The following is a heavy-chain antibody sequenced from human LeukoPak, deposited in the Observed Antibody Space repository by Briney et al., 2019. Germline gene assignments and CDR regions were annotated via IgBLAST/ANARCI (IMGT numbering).Heavy chain of an antibody. J-gene: IGHJ4*02. CDR3: ARDSAMVTG. Sequence: GGPLRLSCAASGFTFDDYAMHWVRQAPGKGLEWVSGISWNSGSISYADSVKGRFTISRGNAKNSLYLQMNSLRAEDTAVYYCARDSAMVTGWGQGTLVTVSS. V-gene: IGHV3-9*01. CDR1: GFTFDDYA. D-gene: IGHD5-18*01. CDR2: ISWNSGSI.